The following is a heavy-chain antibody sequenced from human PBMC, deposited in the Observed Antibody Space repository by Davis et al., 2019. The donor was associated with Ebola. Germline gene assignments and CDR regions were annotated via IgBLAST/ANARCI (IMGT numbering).Heavy chain of an antibody. V-gene: IGHV3-30*02. J-gene: IGHJ4*02. CDR2: MRYDGSNK. Sequence: GESLKISCAASGFTFSGYGMHWVRQAPGKGLEWVTFMRYDGSNKYYADSVKGRFTISRDNSKNTLYLQMTSLRAEDTAVYYCAKTEWIAVAGPVNYWGQGTLVTVSS. CDR3: AKTEWIAVAGPVNY. CDR1: GFTFSGYG. D-gene: IGHD6-13*01.